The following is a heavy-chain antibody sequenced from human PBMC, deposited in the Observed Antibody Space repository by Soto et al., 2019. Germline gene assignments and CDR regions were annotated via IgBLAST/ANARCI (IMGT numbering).Heavy chain of an antibody. V-gene: IGHV4-39*01. Sequence: SETLSLTCTVSGGSISSSSYYWGWIRQPPXKGLEWIGSIYYSGSTYYNPSLKSRVTISVDTSKNQFSLKLSSVTAADTAVYYCARHSITSYDILTGSIPDYYFDYWGQGTLVTVSS. CDR1: GGSISSSSYY. J-gene: IGHJ4*02. CDR2: IYYSGST. CDR3: ARHSITSYDILTGSIPDYYFDY. D-gene: IGHD3-9*01.